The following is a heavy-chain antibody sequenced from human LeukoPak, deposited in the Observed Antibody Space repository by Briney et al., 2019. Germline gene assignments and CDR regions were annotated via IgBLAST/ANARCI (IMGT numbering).Heavy chain of an antibody. Sequence: GGSLRLSCAASGFPFSIFGMHWVRQAPGKGLEWVAVVWHDDNQKYYADSAKGRFTISKDNSKNTVYQQMNSLRAEDTATYYCARDGSTYTINFYQALDVWGQGTMVTVSS. CDR1: GFPFSIFG. CDR2: VWHDDNQK. CDR3: ARDGSTYTINFYQALDV. V-gene: IGHV3-33*01. J-gene: IGHJ3*01. D-gene: IGHD1-26*01.